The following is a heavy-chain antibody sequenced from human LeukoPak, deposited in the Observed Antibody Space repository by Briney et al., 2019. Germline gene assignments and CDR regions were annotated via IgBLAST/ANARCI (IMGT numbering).Heavy chain of an antibody. J-gene: IGHJ4*02. CDR2: INWNGGST. D-gene: IGHD1-7*01. Sequence: GGSLRLSCAASGFTFDKHGMSWVRQAPGKGLEWVSGINWNGGSTGYADSVKGRFTISRDNAKNSLYLQMNSLRAEDTALYYCARDDSSIPGTKRHWGQGTLVTVSS. CDR1: GFTFDKHG. V-gene: IGHV3-20*04. CDR3: ARDDSSIPGTKRH.